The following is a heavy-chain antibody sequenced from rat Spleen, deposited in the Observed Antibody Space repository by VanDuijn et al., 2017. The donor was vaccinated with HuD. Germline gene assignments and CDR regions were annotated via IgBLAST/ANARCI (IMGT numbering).Heavy chain of an antibody. D-gene: IGHD1-6*01. CDR1: GFTFNNYW. Sequence: EVQLVESGGGLVQPGRSLKLSCVASGFTFNNYWMTWIRQAPGKGLEWVASITNTGHSTYYRDSVKGRFTVSRDNAKSTLYLQMDSLRSEDTATYYCSTAGSFTDYYFAGGFDYWGQGVMVTVSS. V-gene: IGHV5-31*01. CDR2: ITNTGHST. CDR3: STAGSFTDYYFAGGFDY. J-gene: IGHJ2*01.